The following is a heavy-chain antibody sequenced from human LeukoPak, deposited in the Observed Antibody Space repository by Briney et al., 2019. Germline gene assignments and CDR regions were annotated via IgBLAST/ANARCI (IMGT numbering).Heavy chain of an antibody. Sequence: PGGSLRLSCAASGFTFSSYGMHWVRQAPGKGLEWVAFIRYDGSNKYYADSVKGRFTISRGNSKNTLYLQMNSLRAEDTAVYYCAKDVSLFAYVAEYFQHWGQGTLVTVSS. CDR3: AKDVSLFAYVAEYFQH. CDR1: GFTFSSYG. CDR2: IRYDGSNK. V-gene: IGHV3-30*02. D-gene: IGHD3-16*01. J-gene: IGHJ1*01.